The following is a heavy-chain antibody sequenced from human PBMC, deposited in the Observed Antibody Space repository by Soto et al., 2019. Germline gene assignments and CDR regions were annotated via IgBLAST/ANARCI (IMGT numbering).Heavy chain of an antibody. J-gene: IGHJ4*02. CDR2: ISSSGSTI. D-gene: IGHD1-7*01. CDR3: ARARYNWNFNY. Sequence: HPGGSLRLSCAASGFTFSSYEMNWVRQAPGKGLEWVSYISSSGSTIYYADSVKGRFTISRDNAKNSLYLQMNSLRAEDTAVYYCARARYNWNFNYWGQGTLVTVSS. V-gene: IGHV3-48*03. CDR1: GFTFSSYE.